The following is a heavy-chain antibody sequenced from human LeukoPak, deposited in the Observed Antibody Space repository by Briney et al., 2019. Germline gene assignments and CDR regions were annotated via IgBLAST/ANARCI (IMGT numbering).Heavy chain of an antibody. CDR1: GGSFSGYY. Sequence: SETLSLTCAVYGGSFSGYYWSWIRQPPGKGLEWIGEINHSGSTNYNPSLKSRVTISVDTSKNQFSLNLSSVTAADTAVYYCASWFRSTRAFDIWGQGTMVTVSS. J-gene: IGHJ3*02. CDR3: ASWFRSTRAFDI. CDR2: INHSGST. V-gene: IGHV4-34*01. D-gene: IGHD3-10*01.